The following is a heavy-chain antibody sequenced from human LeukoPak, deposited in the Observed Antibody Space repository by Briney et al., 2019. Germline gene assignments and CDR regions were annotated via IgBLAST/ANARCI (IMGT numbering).Heavy chain of an antibody. CDR1: GDSISSDGYY. Sequence: SQTLSLTCTVSGDSISSDGYYWSWIRQPAGKGLEWIGRFSASGNSNYNPSLKSRLTISVDRSKNQFSLKLTSVTAADTAVYYCARHSLAAAGLDYWGQGTLVTVSS. V-gene: IGHV4-61*02. J-gene: IGHJ4*02. D-gene: IGHD6-13*01. CDR3: ARHSLAAAGLDY. CDR2: FSASGNS.